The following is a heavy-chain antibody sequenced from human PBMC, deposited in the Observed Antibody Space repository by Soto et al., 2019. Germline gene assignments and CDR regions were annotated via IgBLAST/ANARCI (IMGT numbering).Heavy chain of an antibody. V-gene: IGHV4-4*07. CDR1: GGSISSYY. J-gene: IGHJ6*02. Sequence: PSDTLSLTCTVSGGSISSYYGSGIRQPAGKGLEWIGRSYTSGSTNYNPSLKSRVTMSVDTSKNQFSLKLSSVTAADTAVYYCARLPLYTQYYYYYGMDVWGQGTPVTVSS. D-gene: IGHD4-4*01. CDR2: SYTSGST. CDR3: ARLPLYTQYYYYYGMDV.